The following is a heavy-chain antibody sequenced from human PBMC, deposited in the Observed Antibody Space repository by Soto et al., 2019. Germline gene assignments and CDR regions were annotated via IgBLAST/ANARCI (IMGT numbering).Heavy chain of an antibody. V-gene: IGHV1-8*01. CDR1: GYTFTSYD. Sequence: ASVKGSCKASGYTFTSYDINWVRQATGQGLEWMGWMNPNSGNTGYAQKFQGRVAMTRNTSISTAYMELRSLRSEDTAVYYCARGHPSYCSSTSCYTGYYYYGMDVWGQGTTVTVSS. CDR2: MNPNSGNT. J-gene: IGHJ6*02. D-gene: IGHD2-2*02. CDR3: ARGHPSYCSSTSCYTGYYYYGMDV.